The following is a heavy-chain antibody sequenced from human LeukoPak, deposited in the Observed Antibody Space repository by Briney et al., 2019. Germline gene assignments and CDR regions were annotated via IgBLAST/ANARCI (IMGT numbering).Heavy chain of an antibody. CDR3: ARGAIAVAGSGDFDY. J-gene: IGHJ4*02. D-gene: IGHD6-19*01. V-gene: IGHV4-38-2*02. CDR1: GYSISSGYY. CDR2: IYHSGST. Sequence: PSETLSLTCTGSGYSISSGYYWGWIRQPPGKGLEWIGSIYHSGSTYYNPSLKSRVTISVDTSKNQFSLKLSSVTAADTAVYYCARGAIAVAGSGDFDYWGQGTLVTVSS.